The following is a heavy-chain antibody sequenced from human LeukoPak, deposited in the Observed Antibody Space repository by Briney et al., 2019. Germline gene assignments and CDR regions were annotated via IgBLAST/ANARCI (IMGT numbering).Heavy chain of an antibody. Sequence: GASVKVSCKASGYTFTGYYMHWVRQAPGQGLEWMGWINPNSGGTNYAQKFQGRVTMTRDTSISTAYMELSRLRSDGTAVYYCAREGGYSGYELDYWGQGTLVTVSS. V-gene: IGHV1-2*02. CDR2: INPNSGGT. CDR1: GYTFTGYY. D-gene: IGHD5-12*01. J-gene: IGHJ4*02. CDR3: AREGGYSGYELDY.